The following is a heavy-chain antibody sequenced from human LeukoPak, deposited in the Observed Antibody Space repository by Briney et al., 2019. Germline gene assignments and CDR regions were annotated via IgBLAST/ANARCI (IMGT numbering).Heavy chain of an antibody. D-gene: IGHD6-13*01. CDR3: AASIAYRSSWFADY. CDR2: VRSSSGCI. V-gene: IGHV3-21*01. CDR1: GFTFSYYS. J-gene: IGHJ4*02. Sequence: GGSLILSCAASGFTFSYYSMNWVRQAPGKGLEWGSSVRSSSGCIYYADTVKGRFTISRDNAKNPLYLRMSSLRAEDTGLYCCAASIAYRSSWFADYWGQGTLVTVSS.